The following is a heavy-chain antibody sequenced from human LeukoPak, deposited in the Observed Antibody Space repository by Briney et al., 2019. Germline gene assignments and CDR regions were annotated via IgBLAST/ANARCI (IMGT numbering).Heavy chain of an antibody. Sequence: SETLSLTCTVSGGSISSGSYYWSWIRQPAGKGLEWIGRIYTSGSTNYNPSLKSRVTISVDTSKNQFSLKLSSVTAADTAVYYCARGRMVRGVITLGTWFDPWGQGTLVTVSS. CDR3: ARGRMVRGVITLGTWFDP. D-gene: IGHD3-10*01. CDR1: GGSISSGSYY. V-gene: IGHV4-61*02. CDR2: IYTSGST. J-gene: IGHJ5*02.